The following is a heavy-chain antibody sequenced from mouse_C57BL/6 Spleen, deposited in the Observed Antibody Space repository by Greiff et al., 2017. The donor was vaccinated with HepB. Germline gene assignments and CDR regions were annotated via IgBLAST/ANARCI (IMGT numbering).Heavy chain of an antibody. CDR2: IDPSDSYT. V-gene: IGHV1-59*01. Sequence: QVQLQQPGAELVRPGTSVKLSCKASGYTFTSYWMHWVKQRPGQGLEWIGVIDPSDSYTNYNQKFKGKATLTVDTSSSTAYMQLSSLTSEDSAVYYCARSYSYGYYDNWGQGTTLTDSS. D-gene: IGHD2-10*01. J-gene: IGHJ2*01. CDR3: ARSYSYGYYDN. CDR1: GYTFTSYW.